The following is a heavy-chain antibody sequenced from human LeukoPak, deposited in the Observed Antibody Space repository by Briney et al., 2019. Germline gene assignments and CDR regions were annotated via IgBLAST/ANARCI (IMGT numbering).Heavy chain of an antibody. V-gene: IGHV3-23*01. Sequence: PGGSLRLSCSASGFAFSSHAMNWVRQAPGKGLEWVSTVNPSGVGKYYADSVQGRFTISRDNSENTVYLQMNSLRAEDTAIYYCAKDRDTPVIGHYDYWGQGTLVTVSP. CDR3: AKDRDTPVIGHYDY. CDR2: VNPSGVGK. CDR1: GFAFSSHA. J-gene: IGHJ4*02. D-gene: IGHD5-18*01.